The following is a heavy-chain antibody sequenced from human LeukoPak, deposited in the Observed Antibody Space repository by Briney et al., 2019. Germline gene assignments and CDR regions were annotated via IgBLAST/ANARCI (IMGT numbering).Heavy chain of an antibody. J-gene: IGHJ4*02. CDR1: GFAFSSYW. CDR2: INSDGSST. CDR3: AREGDGCDYRGVDY. Sequence: GGSLTLSCAASGFAFSSYWMHWVRHAPGRGLVWVSRINSDGSSTSYADSVKGRFTISRDNAKNTLYLLMNSLRAEATAVYYCAREGDGCDYRGVDYWGWGPLVTVSS. V-gene: IGHV3-74*01. D-gene: IGHD5-24*01.